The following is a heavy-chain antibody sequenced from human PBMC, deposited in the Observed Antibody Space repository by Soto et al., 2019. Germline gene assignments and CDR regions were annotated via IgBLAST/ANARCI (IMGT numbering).Heavy chain of an antibody. CDR2: INAGNGNT. J-gene: IGHJ6*03. CDR1: GYTFTSYA. Sequence: ASVKVSCKASGYTFTSYAMHWVRQAPGQRLEWMGWINAGNGNTKYSQKFQGRVTITRDTSASTAYMELSSLRSEDTAVYYCARDGSLAVTTSYYYYYMDVWGKGTTVTVSS. CDR3: ARDGSLAVTTSYYYYYMDV. D-gene: IGHD4-4*01. V-gene: IGHV1-3*01.